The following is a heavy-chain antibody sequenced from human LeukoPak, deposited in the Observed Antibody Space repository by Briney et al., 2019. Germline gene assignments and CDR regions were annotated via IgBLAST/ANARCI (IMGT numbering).Heavy chain of an antibody. J-gene: IGHJ4*02. CDR3: ARHVAGLDY. V-gene: IGHV4-39*01. Sequence: PSETLSLTCTVSGGSISSSSYYWSWIRQPPGKGLEWIGSIYYSGSTYYNPSLKSRVTISVDTSKNQFSLKLSSVTAADTAVYYCARHVAGLDYWGQGTLVTVSS. CDR1: GGSISSSSYY. CDR2: IYYSGST.